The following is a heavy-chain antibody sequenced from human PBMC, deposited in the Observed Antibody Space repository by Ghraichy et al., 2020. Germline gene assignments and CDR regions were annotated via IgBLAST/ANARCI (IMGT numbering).Heavy chain of an antibody. Sequence: GGSLRLSCAASGFTFRNYAMNWVRQAPGKGLEWVSVINNIGDGTDYADSVKGRFTISRDNAKNTVYLQINSLRAEDTAVYYCAKEDGSGYPRNAFDVWGQGTMVTVSS. J-gene: IGHJ3*01. D-gene: IGHD3-22*01. V-gene: IGHV3-23*01. CDR3: AKEDGSGYPRNAFDV. CDR2: INNIGDGT. CDR1: GFTFRNYA.